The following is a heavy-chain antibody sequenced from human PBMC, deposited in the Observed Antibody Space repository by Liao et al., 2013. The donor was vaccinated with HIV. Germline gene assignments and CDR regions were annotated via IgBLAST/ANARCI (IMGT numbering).Heavy chain of an antibody. CDR3: ARVQWWELHPTYFDY. CDR2: ISHSGST. CDR1: GGSINSYY. V-gene: IGHV4-59*01. J-gene: IGHJ4*02. Sequence: QVQLQESGPGLMKPSETLSLSCSVSGGSINSYYWSWIRQPPGKGLEWIGYISHSGSTNYNPSVRSRVTMSVDTSYNQFFLTLKSVTAADTAVYYCARVQWWELHPTYFDYWGQGILVSVSS. D-gene: IGHD2-15*01.